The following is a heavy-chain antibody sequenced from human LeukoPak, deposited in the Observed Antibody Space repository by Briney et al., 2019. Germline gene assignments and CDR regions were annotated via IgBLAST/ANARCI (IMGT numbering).Heavy chain of an antibody. CDR1: GGSFSGYY. CDR3: ARRFRGGFDY. J-gene: IGHJ4*02. D-gene: IGHD3-10*01. V-gene: IGHV4-34*01. CDR2: INHNGST. Sequence: PSETLSLTCAVYGGSFSGYYWSWIRQPPGKGLEWIGEINHNGSTYYNPSLKSRLTMSVDTSTNQFSLRLSSVTAADTAVYYCARRFRGGFDYWGQGTLVTVSS.